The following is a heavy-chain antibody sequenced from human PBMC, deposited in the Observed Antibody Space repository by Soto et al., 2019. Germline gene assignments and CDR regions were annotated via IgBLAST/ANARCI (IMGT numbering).Heavy chain of an antibody. J-gene: IGHJ4*01. CDR3: ARIWREQTDYYYAHRIYV. CDR1: GYTFTSYD. D-gene: IGHD1-26*01. CDR2: INPNSGRT. Sequence: ASVKVSCKASGYTFTSYDIHWVRQAPGQGLEWMGWINPNSGRTNYAQKFQGRVTMTRDKSISTAYMELSSLRSDDTAVYYCARIWREQTDYYYAHRIYVWGQGTLVTVSS. V-gene: IGHV1-2*02.